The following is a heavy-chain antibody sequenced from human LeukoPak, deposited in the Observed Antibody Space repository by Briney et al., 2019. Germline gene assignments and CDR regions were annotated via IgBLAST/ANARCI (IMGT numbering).Heavy chain of an antibody. CDR1: GFTVSSNY. J-gene: IGHJ3*02. Sequence: GRSVRLFCAASGFTVSSNYMSWVRQAPGKGLEWVSVIYYCGSTYYADSVKGRFTISRDNSKNTLYLQMNSLRAEDTAVYYCARKRYYDSSGYYGDAFDIWGQGTMVTVSS. CDR3: ARKRYYDSSGYYGDAFDI. V-gene: IGHV3-53*01. D-gene: IGHD3-22*01. CDR2: IYYCGST.